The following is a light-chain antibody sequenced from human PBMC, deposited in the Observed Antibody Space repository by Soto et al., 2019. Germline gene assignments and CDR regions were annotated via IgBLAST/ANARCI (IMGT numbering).Light chain of an antibody. Sequence: EIVMTQSPATLSVSPGERATLSCRASQSVSSNLAWYQQKPGQAPRLLIYGASTRATGIPARFSGSGSGTEFTLTISSLQSADFAVYYGQQYNNWWTFGQGTKVEIK. CDR2: GAS. J-gene: IGKJ1*01. CDR1: QSVSSN. CDR3: QQYNNWWT. V-gene: IGKV3-15*01.